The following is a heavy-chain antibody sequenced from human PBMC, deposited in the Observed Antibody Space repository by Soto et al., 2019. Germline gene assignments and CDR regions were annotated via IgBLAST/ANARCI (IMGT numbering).Heavy chain of an antibody. CDR1: GFTVSNNC. CDR3: ARAEWGSSYTQYYYALDV. J-gene: IGHJ6*02. CDR2: IYSGGST. D-gene: IGHD6-13*01. V-gene: IGHV3-53*03. Sequence: GGSLRLSCAASGFTVSNNCINWVRQPPGKGLEWVSPIYSGGSTYYADSVKGRFTLARDNYKNTVYLQMNSLRAEDTAVYYCARAEWGSSYTQYYYALDVWGQGTTVTVSS.